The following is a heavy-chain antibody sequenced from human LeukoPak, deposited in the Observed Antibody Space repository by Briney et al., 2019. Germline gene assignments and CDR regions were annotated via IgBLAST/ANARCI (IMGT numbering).Heavy chain of an antibody. D-gene: IGHD3-22*01. CDR2: ISSSGSSI. J-gene: IGHJ4*02. Sequence: GGSLRLSCAASGFTLSSFEMNWVRQAPGKGLEWVSYISSSGSSIYYGDSVKGRFTISRDNAKNSLYLQMNSLRAEDTAVYYCARGLYDSSGFAYWGQGTLVTVSS. CDR1: GFTLSSFE. CDR3: ARGLYDSSGFAY. V-gene: IGHV3-48*03.